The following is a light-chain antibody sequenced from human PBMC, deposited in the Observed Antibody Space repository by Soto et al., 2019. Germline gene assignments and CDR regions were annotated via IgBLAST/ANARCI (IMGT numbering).Light chain of an antibody. CDR1: QSVLYNSDNKNY. Sequence: IVMTQSPDSLAVSLGERATINCKSSQSVLYNSDNKNYLVWFQQKPGQPPKLLIYWASTRQSGVPDRFSGSGSGTDFTLTISSLQAEDVAVYYCQQYYSTPRTFGQGTKVVIK. V-gene: IGKV4-1*01. CDR2: WAS. CDR3: QQYYSTPRT. J-gene: IGKJ1*01.